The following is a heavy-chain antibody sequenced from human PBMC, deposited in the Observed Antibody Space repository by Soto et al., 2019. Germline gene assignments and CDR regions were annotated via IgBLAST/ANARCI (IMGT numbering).Heavy chain of an antibody. J-gene: IGHJ4*02. V-gene: IGHV4-30-2*01. Sequence: SETLYLTCAVSGGSMSSGDYWWNWIRQPPGKGLEWIGYIYYGGSTYNNPSLQSRVTMSLDRSRNQFSLKLNSVTAADTAVYYCARVRREYDNSGPVDYWGQGTLVTVSS. CDR2: IYYGGST. CDR1: GGSMSSGDYW. D-gene: IGHD3-22*01. CDR3: ARVRREYDNSGPVDY.